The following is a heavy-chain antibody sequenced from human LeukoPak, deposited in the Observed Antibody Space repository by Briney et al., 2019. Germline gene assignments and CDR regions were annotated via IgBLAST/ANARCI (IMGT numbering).Heavy chain of an antibody. D-gene: IGHD3-10*01. CDR2: INAGNGNT. CDR1: GYTFTSYA. J-gene: IGHJ6*02. V-gene: IGHV1-3*01. CDR3: ARDQGLLWFGELLAIYGMDV. Sequence: ASVKVSCKASGYTFTSYAMHWVRRAPGQRLEWMGWINAGNGNTKYSQKFQGRVTITRDTSASTAYMELSSLRSEDTAVYYCARDQGLLWFGELLAIYGMDVRGQGTTVTVSS.